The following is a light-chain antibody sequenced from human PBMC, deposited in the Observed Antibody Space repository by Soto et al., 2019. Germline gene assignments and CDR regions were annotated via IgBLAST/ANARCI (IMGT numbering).Light chain of an antibody. CDR3: QQLNSYPYT. CDR2: VAS. Sequence: DIQLTQSPSFLSASVGDRVTITCRASQGISRYLAWYQQEPGKAPKLLIYVASTLQSGVPSKFSGSGSGTELTLTISSLQPEDFATYYCQQLNSYPYTFGQGTKLEIK. CDR1: QGISRY. J-gene: IGKJ2*01. V-gene: IGKV1-9*01.